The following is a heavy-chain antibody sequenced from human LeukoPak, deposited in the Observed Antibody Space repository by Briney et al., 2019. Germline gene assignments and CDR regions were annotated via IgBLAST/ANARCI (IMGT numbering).Heavy chain of an antibody. J-gene: IGHJ6*03. Sequence: GESLKISCKGSGYTFSSYWIGWVRQMPGKGLEWMGIIYPADSDTRYSPSFQGQVTISADKSISTAYLQWSSLKASDTAMYYCPRLAYCSNDVCYSNYYYSMDVWGKGTTVTVSS. D-gene: IGHD2-8*01. CDR1: GYTFSSYW. V-gene: IGHV5-51*01. CDR3: PRLAYCSNDVCYSNYYYSMDV. CDR2: IYPADSDT.